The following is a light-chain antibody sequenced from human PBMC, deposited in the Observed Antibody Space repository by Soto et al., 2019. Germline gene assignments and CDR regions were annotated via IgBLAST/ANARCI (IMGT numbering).Light chain of an antibody. J-gene: IGKJ1*01. CDR1: QSITRY. V-gene: IGKV1-39*01. Sequence: DIKMNQSPAAMSASVGDRVTITCRASQSITRYLNLYQQKPGKATKLLIYDTSSLHNGVPSRFSGSESGTGFTLTISSLQPEDSAIYYCQQSYSSPWTFGQGTKV. CDR2: DTS. CDR3: QQSYSSPWT.